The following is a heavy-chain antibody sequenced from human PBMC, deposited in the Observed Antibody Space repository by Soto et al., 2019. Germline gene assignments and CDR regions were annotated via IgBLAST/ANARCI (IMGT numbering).Heavy chain of an antibody. Sequence: EVQLVESGGTWVQPGGSLKLSCAASGFDASVNFMTWVRQAPGKGLEWVSAINNAGSTFYADSVKARFTISRDDSKNTLFLQMNSLRVEDTAMYYCVRENYYYGMDVWGQGTAVTVSS. CDR1: GFDASVNF. CDR3: VRENYYYGMDV. V-gene: IGHV3-66*01. CDR2: INNAGST. J-gene: IGHJ6*02.